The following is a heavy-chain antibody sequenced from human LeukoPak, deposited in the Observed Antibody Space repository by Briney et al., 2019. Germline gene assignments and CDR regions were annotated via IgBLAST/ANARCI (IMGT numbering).Heavy chain of an antibody. CDR2: ISWNSGSI. Sequence: GGSLRLSCAVSGFTFDDYAMHWARQVPGKGLEWVSGISWNSGSIGYADSVKGRFTISRDNAKNSLYLQMNSLRAEDTALYYCAKADSSGWYTLIDYWGQGTLVTVSS. CDR1: GFTFDDYA. J-gene: IGHJ4*02. D-gene: IGHD6-19*01. V-gene: IGHV3-9*01. CDR3: AKADSSGWYTLIDY.